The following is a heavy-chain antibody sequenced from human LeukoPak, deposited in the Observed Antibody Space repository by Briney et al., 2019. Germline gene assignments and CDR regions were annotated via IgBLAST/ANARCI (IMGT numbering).Heavy chain of an antibody. J-gene: IGHJ6*02. V-gene: IGHV3-74*01. CDR2: INSDGSWT. D-gene: IGHD6-6*01. Sequence: GGSLRLSCAASGNYWMHWVRQAPGKGLVWVSHINSDGSWTSYADSVKGRFTISKGNAKNTVYLQMNSLRAEDTAVYYCAKGIAALYYYYYGMDVWGQGTTVTVSS. CDR3: AKGIAALYYYYYGMDV. CDR1: GNYW.